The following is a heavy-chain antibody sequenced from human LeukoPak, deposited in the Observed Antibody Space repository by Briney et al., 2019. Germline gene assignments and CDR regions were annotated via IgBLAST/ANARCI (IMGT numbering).Heavy chain of an antibody. CDR1: GDSTSSDRYY. Sequence: SETLSLTCTISGDSTSSDRYYGGWVRQPPGKGLEWIGNIYHSGSTYYNPSLKSRVTMSVDTSKNQFFLKLNSVTAADTAVYYCVRHGPWFGNLFDYWGQGALVTVSS. J-gene: IGHJ4*02. CDR2: IYHSGST. D-gene: IGHD3-10*01. V-gene: IGHV4-39*01. CDR3: VRHGPWFGNLFDY.